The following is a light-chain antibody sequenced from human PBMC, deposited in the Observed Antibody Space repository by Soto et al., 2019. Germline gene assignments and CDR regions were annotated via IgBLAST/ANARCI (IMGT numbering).Light chain of an antibody. V-gene: IGKV1-5*03. CDR3: QQYSYLWT. J-gene: IGKJ1*01. CDR2: KAA. CDR1: QSISSW. Sequence: DIQMTQSPSTLSASVGDRVSITCRASQSISSWLAWYQQKPGKAPKLLIYKAASLESGVPSRFSGSGSGTELTLTISSLQPDDFATYYCQQYSYLWTFGQGTKVEIK.